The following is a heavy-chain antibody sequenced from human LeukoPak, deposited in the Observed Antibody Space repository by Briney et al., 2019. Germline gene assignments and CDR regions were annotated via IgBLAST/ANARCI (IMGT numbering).Heavy chain of an antibody. Sequence: SQTLSLTCALSGDSFSSKSAAWHWVRQFPSRGVEWLGSTYYRSKWFSEYAVSEKSRIIINPDTAKNQFSLQLNSVTPDDTAVYYCARIATKDGRDYWGQGILVTVSS. J-gene: IGHJ4*02. CDR2: TYYRSKWFS. V-gene: IGHV6-1*01. CDR3: ARIATKDGRDY. CDR1: GDSFSSKSAA. D-gene: IGHD5-12*01.